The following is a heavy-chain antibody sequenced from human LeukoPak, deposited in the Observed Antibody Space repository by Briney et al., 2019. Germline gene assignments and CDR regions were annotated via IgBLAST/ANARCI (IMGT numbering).Heavy chain of an antibody. J-gene: IGHJ4*02. CDR1: GGTFSSYA. Sequence: ASVKVSCKASGGTFSSYAISWVRQAPGQGLEWMGGIIPIFGTTNYAQKFQGRVTITADESTSTAYMELSSLRSEDTAVYYCARARLGRPFPSSGWFQPDYWGQGTLVTVSS. V-gene: IGHV1-69*13. D-gene: IGHD6-19*01. CDR3: ARARLGRPFPSSGWFQPDY. CDR2: IIPIFGTT.